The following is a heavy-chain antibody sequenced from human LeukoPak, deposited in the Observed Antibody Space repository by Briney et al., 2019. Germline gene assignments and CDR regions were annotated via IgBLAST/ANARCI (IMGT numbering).Heavy chain of an antibody. CDR2: VLYDGGTT. Sequence: GGSLRLSRAASGFTFSNYGMRWVRQAPGKGLEWVAVVLYDGGTTFYADSVKGRFTISRDNSKNTLDLQMFSLRVEDTAVYYCAKEPNSYSSGWYLEHWGQGTLVTVSS. CDR3: AKEPNSYSSGWYLEH. J-gene: IGHJ1*01. D-gene: IGHD6-25*01. V-gene: IGHV3-30*18. CDR1: GFTFSNYG.